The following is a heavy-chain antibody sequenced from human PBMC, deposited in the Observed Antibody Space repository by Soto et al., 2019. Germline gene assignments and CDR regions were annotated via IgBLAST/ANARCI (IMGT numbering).Heavy chain of an antibody. CDR2: MDGSGDRV. J-gene: IGHJ5*02. Sequence: GSLRLSCVASGFTFHSFVMSWVRQAPGKGLEWVSSMDGSGDRVYYADSVKGRFTISRENSKNTVHLQMISLRADDTAVYYCAKGAPIAAAGSRFDPWGQGTLVTVSS. D-gene: IGHD6-13*01. CDR1: GFTFHSFV. CDR3: AKGAPIAAAGSRFDP. V-gene: IGHV3-23*01.